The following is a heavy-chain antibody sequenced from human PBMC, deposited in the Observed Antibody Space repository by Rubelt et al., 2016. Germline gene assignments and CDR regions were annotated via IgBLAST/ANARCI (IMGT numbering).Heavy chain of an antibody. Sequence: QVQLQESGPGLVKPSETLSLTCTVSGGSISGSYWTWIRKPPGKGLEWIGEIHPSGSTSHNPTLNSRVTISVDTSKNQFSLRLSSVTAADTAVYYCARGEVAVNAFAIWGQGTMVTVSS. CDR1: GGSISGSY. CDR2: IHPSGST. V-gene: IGHV4-4*09. CDR3: ARGEVAVNAFAI. J-gene: IGHJ3*02. D-gene: IGHD6-19*01.